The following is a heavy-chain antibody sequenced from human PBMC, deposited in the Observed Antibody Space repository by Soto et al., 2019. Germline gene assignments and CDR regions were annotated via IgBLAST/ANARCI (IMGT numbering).Heavy chain of an antibody. V-gene: IGHV4-31*03. Sequence: QVQLQESGPGLVKPSQTLSLTCTVSGGSISSGGYYWSWIRQHPGKGLEWIGYIYYSGSTYYNPSLKSRVTLSVDMSKNQFSLKLSSVTAADTAVDYCARGRGTISGYYPFFDYWGQGTLVTVSS. CDR2: IYYSGST. D-gene: IGHD3-22*01. CDR1: GGSISSGGYY. CDR3: ARGRGTISGYYPFFDY. J-gene: IGHJ4*02.